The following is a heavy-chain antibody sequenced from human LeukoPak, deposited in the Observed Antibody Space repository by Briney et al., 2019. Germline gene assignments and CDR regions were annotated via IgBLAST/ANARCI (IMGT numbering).Heavy chain of an antibody. CDR1: GFTFSSYA. Sequence: PGRSLRLSCAASGFTFSSYAMHWVRQAPGKGLEWVAVISYDGSNKYYADSVKGRFTISRDNSKNTLYLQMNSLRAEDTAVYYCARDSPHCSSTSCYSIYFDYWGQGTLVTVSS. V-gene: IGHV3-30-3*01. CDR2: ISYDGSNK. D-gene: IGHD2-2*02. J-gene: IGHJ4*02. CDR3: ARDSPHCSSTSCYSIYFDY.